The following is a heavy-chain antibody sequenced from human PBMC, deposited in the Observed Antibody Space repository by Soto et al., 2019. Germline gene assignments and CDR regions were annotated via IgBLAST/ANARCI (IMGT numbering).Heavy chain of an antibody. Sequence: QLQLQESGSGLVKPSQTLSLTCAVSGGSISSGGYSWSWIRQPPGKGLEWIGYIYHSGSTYYNPSLKSRVPISVDRSKNQFSLKLSSVTAADTAVYYCARGYYYDSSGYYSVGYYFDYWGQGTLVTVSS. CDR2: IYHSGST. J-gene: IGHJ4*02. D-gene: IGHD3-22*01. V-gene: IGHV4-30-2*01. CDR3: ARGYYYDSSGYYSVGYYFDY. CDR1: GGSISSGGYS.